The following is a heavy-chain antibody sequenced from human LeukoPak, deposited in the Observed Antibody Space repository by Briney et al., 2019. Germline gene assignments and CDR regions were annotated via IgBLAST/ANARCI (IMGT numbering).Heavy chain of an antibody. J-gene: IGHJ4*02. CDR1: GGSISSSSYY. Sequence: SETLSLTCTVSGGSISSSSYYWGWIRQPPGKGLEWIGSIYYSGSTYYNPSLKSRVTISVDTSKNQFSLKLSSVTAADTAVYYCARHERNCSGGSCYPYTFVYWGQGTLVTVSS. CDR2: IYYSGST. CDR3: ARHERNCSGGSCYPYTFVY. V-gene: IGHV4-39*01. D-gene: IGHD2-15*01.